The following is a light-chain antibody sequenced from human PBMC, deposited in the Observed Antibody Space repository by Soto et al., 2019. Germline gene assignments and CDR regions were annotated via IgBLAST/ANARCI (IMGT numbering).Light chain of an antibody. J-gene: IGLJ1*01. CDR3: ISYTDRQSYL. V-gene: IGLV2-14*03. CDR1: SSDIGSYDH. Sequence: QSALTQPASVSGSPGQSITISCSGTSSDIGSYDHVAWYQQFQGKSPKLIIYAVSDRPSGVSDRFSGSKSGISASLTISGLQTEDEADYYCISYTDRQSYLFGNVKKVTV. CDR2: AVS.